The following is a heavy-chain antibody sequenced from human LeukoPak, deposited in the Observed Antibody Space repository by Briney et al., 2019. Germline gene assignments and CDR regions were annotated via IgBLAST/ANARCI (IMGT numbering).Heavy chain of an antibody. CDR3: ARAQDSSSSYLDS. V-gene: IGHV3-33*01. Sequence: GGSLRLSCAASGFSISTYGMHWVRQAPGKGLEWVAVLWYDGVNTYYADSVKGRFTISRDNSKNTLYLQMNSLRAEDAAVYYCARAQDSSSSYLDSWGQGTLVTVSS. CDR2: LWYDGVNT. CDR1: GFSISTYG. D-gene: IGHD6-13*01. J-gene: IGHJ4*02.